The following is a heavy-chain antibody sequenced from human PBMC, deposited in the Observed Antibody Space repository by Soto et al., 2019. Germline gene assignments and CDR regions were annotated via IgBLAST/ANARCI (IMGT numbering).Heavy chain of an antibody. J-gene: IGHJ5*02. CDR3: AKDQYYERWFDP. CDR1: GFTFSSYA. V-gene: IGHV3-23*01. CDR2: VSGSGGTT. Sequence: EVQLLESGGGLVQPGGSLRLSCAASGFTFSSYAMSWVRQAPGKGLEWVSTVSGSGGTTYYADSVKGRFTISRDNSKNTVYLQMNSLRAEDTAIFYCAKDQYYERWFDPWGQGTLVTVSS. D-gene: IGHD1-26*01.